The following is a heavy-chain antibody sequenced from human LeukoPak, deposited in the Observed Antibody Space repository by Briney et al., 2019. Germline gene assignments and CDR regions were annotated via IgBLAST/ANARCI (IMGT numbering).Heavy chain of an antibody. V-gene: IGHV1-8*01. D-gene: IGHD4-17*01. CDR3: AKRTYYGDLRGYYYYGMDV. CDR1: GYTFTSHD. J-gene: IGHJ6*02. CDR2: MNPNSGNT. Sequence: ASVKVSCKASGYTFTSHDINWVRQATGQGLGWMGWMNPNSGNTGYAQKFQGRVTMTRNTSISTAYMELSSLRSEDTAVYYCAKRTYYGDLRGYYYYGMDVWGQGTTVTVSS.